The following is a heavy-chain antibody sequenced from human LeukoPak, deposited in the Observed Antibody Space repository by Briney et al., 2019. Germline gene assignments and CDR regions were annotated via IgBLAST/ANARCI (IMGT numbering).Heavy chain of an antibody. CDR1: RLTFNTYS. J-gene: IGHJ4*02. V-gene: IGHV3-21*01. D-gene: IGHD6-6*01. CDR2: ISPRSDYI. CDR3: VSGGSSSSGPPDY. Sequence: GGSLRLPCAASRLTFNTYSMTWVRQAPGKGLEWVSSISPRSDYIYYADSVRGRFTISRDNAENSLYLQMNSLRAEDTAVYYCVSGGSSSSGPPDYWGQGTLVTVSS.